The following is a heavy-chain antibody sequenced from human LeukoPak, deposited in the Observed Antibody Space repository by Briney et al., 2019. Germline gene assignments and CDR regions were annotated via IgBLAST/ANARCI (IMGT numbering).Heavy chain of an antibody. V-gene: IGHV3-30*02. CDR3: AKEPSSSLSYAFDI. CDR2: IRYDGSNK. D-gene: IGHD2-2*01. CDR1: GFTFSSYG. J-gene: IGHJ3*02. Sequence: GSLRLSCAASGFTFSSYGMHWIRQAPGKGLEWVAFIRYDGSNKYYADSVKGRFTISRDNSKNTLYLQMNSLRAEDTAVYYCAKEPSSSLSYAFDIWGQGTMVTVSS.